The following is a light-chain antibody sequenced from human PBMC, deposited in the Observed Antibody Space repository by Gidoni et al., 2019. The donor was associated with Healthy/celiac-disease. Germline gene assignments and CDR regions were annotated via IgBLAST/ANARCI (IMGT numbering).Light chain of an antibody. J-gene: IGKJ5*01. V-gene: IGKV1-33*01. Sequence: DTQMTQSPSSLSASVGDRVTITCQASQDISNYLNWDQQKPGKAPKRLIYGASNLETGVPSRVSGSGSGTDFTFTISSLQPEDIATYYCQQYDNLPITFGQGTRLEIK. CDR3: QQYDNLPIT. CDR1: QDISNY. CDR2: GAS.